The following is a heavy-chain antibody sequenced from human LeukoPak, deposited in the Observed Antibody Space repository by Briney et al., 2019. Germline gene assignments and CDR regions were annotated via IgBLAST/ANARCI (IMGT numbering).Heavy chain of an antibody. CDR3: AKDDGGSPPDAFDI. CDR1: GFTFSSYA. V-gene: IGHV3-23*01. Sequence: PGGSLRLSCAASGFTFSSYAMSWVRQAPGKGLEWVSTISCSGGSTYYADFVKGRFAISRDSSKNTLYLQMNGLRGEDTAVYYCAKDDGGSPPDAFDIWGQGTLVTVSS. D-gene: IGHD3-10*01. CDR2: ISCSGGST. J-gene: IGHJ3*02.